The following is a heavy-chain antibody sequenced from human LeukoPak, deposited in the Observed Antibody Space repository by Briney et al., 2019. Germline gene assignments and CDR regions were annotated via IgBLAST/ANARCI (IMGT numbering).Heavy chain of an antibody. Sequence: PRGSLRLSCAASGFTFRSYSINTVCQAPGTRLEWVSSISSSSSFIYYAASVQCRFTISRDNGKNSLYVKMNSLSAEDLAVYYCARATYYYDSSGYYYGYFDYWGQGTLVTVSS. CDR3: ARATYYYDSSGYYYGYFDY. CDR1: GFTFRSYS. V-gene: IGHV3-21*01. CDR2: ISSSSSFI. J-gene: IGHJ4*02. D-gene: IGHD3-22*01.